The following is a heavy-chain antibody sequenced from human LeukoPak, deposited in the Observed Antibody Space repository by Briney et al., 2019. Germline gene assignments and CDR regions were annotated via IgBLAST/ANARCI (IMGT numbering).Heavy chain of an antibody. Sequence: PGGSLRLSCAASGFIFSDYGMHWVRQAPGKGLEWVADVWHDGHKKFYADSVKGRFTISRDNSNSTLFLHMSTLSGDDTAFYYCAKDGYDGSPSRYIPRHSWGQGTLAIVSS. CDR2: VWHDGHKK. CDR1: GFIFSDYG. CDR3: AKDGYDGSPSRYIPRHS. D-gene: IGHD3-10*01. J-gene: IGHJ4*02. V-gene: IGHV3-33*03.